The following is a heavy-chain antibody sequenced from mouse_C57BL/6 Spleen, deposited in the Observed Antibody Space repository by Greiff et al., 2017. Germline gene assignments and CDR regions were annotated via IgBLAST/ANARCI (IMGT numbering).Heavy chain of an antibody. V-gene: IGHV1-22*01. CDR2: INPNNGGT. J-gene: IGHJ1*03. Sequence: EVQLQQSGPELVKPGASVKISCKASGYTFTDYNMHWVKQSHGKSLEWIGYINPNNGGTSYNQKFKGKATLTVNKSSSTAYMELRSLTSEDSAVYYCARHYDYDDPRGYFDVWGTGTTVTVSS. CDR3: ARHYDYDDPRGYFDV. CDR1: GYTFTDYN. D-gene: IGHD2-4*01.